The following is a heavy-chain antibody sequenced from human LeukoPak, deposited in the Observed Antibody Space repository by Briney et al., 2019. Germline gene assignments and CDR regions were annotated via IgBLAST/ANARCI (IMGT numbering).Heavy chain of an antibody. D-gene: IGHD5-18*01. V-gene: IGHV4-34*01. J-gene: IGHJ5*02. CDR1: GGSFSGYY. Sequence: PSETLSLTCAVYGGSFSGYYWSWIRQPPGKGLEWIGEINHSGSTNYNPSLKSRVTISVDTSKNQFSLKLSSVTAADTAVYYCAREERGYSFNWFDPWGQGTLVTVSS. CDR3: AREERGYSFNWFDP. CDR2: INHSGST.